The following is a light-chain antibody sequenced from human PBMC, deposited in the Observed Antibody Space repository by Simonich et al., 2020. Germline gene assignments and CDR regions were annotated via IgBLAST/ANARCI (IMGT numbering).Light chain of an antibody. CDR3: VLYMGSGIWV. Sequence: QTVVTQEPSFSLSPGGTVTLTCGLSSGSVSTSYYPTWYQQTPCQAPRTLIYITNSRSSGVPDRCSGSILGNKAALTITGAQADDESDYYCVLYMGSGIWVFGGGTKLTVL. CDR2: ITN. J-gene: IGLJ3*02. V-gene: IGLV8-61*01. CDR1: SGSVSTSYY.